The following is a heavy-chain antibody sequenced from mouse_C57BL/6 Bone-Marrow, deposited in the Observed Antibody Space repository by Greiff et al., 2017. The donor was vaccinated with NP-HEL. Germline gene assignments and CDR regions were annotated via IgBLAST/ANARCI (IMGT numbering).Heavy chain of an antibody. CDR2: IWSGGST. D-gene: IGHD2-1*01. Sequence: VQGVESGPGLVQPSQSLSITCTVSGFSLTSYGVHWVRQSPGKGLEWLGVIWSGGSTDYNAAFISRLSISKDNSKSQVFFKMNSLQADDTAIYYCARNFYYGNYYAMDYWGQGTSVTVSS. CDR1: GFSLTSYG. J-gene: IGHJ4*01. V-gene: IGHV2-2*01. CDR3: ARNFYYGNYYAMDY.